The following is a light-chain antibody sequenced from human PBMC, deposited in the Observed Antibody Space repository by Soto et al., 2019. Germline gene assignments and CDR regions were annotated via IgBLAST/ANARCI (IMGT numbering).Light chain of an antibody. CDR1: QSVPSTY. J-gene: IGKJ1*01. V-gene: IGKV3-20*01. CDR3: QQFGNSPWT. Sequence: VLSQSPGRLSLSPGERATLSCRASQSVPSTYFAWYQQKSGQPPRLLISGTSNRSTGIPDRFSGSGSGRDFTLTISRLEPEDFALYFCQQFGNSPWTFGQGTKV. CDR2: GTS.